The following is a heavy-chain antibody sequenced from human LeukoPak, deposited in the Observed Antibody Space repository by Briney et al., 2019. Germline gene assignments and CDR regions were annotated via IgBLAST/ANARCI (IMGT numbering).Heavy chain of an antibody. CDR2: IYYSGST. CDR3: ARELRNNWFDP. CDR1: GGPISSYY. J-gene: IGHJ5*02. D-gene: IGHD3-3*01. V-gene: IGHV4-59*01. Sequence: PSETLSLTCTVSGGPISSYYWSWIRQPPGKGLEWIGYIYYSGSTNYNPSLKSRVTISVDTSKNQFSLKLSSVTAADTAVYYCARELRNNWFDPWGQGTLVTVSS.